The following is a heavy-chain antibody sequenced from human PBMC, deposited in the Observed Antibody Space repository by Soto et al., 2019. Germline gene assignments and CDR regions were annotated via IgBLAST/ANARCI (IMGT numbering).Heavy chain of an antibody. CDR3: ARIIGYGYHYYGLDV. CDR1: GFTFSSYS. D-gene: IGHD5-18*01. CDR2: ISSSTSYI. J-gene: IGHJ6*02. V-gene: IGHV3-21*01. Sequence: GALRLSCASSGFTFSSYSMNLVRQAPGKGLEWVSSISSSTSYIYYADSVKGRFTISRDNAKNSLYLQMNSLRAEDTAVYYCARIIGYGYHYYGLDVWGQGTTVTVSS.